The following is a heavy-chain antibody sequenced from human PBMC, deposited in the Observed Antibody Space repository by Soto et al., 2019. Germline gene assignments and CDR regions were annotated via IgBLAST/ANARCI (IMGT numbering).Heavy chain of an antibody. CDR3: ARDSSGIAAADPYYYYGMDV. J-gene: IGHJ6*02. CDR1: GGSISSYY. Sequence: SETLSLTCTVPGGSISSYYWSWIRQPPGKGLEWIGYIYYSGSTNYNPSLKSRVTISVDTSKNQFSLKLSSVTVADTAVYYCARDSSGIAAADPYYYYGMDVWGQGTTVTVSS. CDR2: IYYSGST. V-gene: IGHV4-59*01. D-gene: IGHD6-13*01.